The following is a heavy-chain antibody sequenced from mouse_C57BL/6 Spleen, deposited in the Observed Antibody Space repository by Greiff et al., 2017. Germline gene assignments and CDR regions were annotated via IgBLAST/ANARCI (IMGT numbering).Heavy chain of an antibody. CDR2: IYPGDGDT. CDR1: GYAFSSSW. Sequence: QVQLQQSGPELVKPGASVKISCKASGYAFSSSWMNWVKQRPGKGLEWIGRIYPGDGDTNYNGKFKGKATLTADKSSSTAYMQLSSLTSEDSAVYFCARSGGSGHWGQGTLVTVSA. D-gene: IGHD1-1*01. CDR3: ARSGGSGH. V-gene: IGHV1-82*01. J-gene: IGHJ3*01.